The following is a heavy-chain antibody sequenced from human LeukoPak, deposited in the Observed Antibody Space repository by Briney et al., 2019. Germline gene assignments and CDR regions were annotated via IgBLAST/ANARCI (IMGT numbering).Heavy chain of an antibody. V-gene: IGHV5-51*01. Sequence: GESLKISCKGSGYSFTSYWIGWVRQMPGKGLEWMGIIYPGDSDTRYSPSFQGQVTISADKSISTAYLQWSSLKASDTAMYYCARYQTGYSSSWYSSYFQHWGQGTLVTVSS. CDR3: ARYQTGYSSSWYSSYFQH. CDR1: GYSFTSYW. J-gene: IGHJ1*01. CDR2: IYPGDSDT. D-gene: IGHD6-13*01.